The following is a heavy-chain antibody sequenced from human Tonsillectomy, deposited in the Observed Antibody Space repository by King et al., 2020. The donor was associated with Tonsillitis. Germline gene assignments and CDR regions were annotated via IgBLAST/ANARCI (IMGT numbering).Heavy chain of an antibody. Sequence: VQLVESGGDLVQPGGSLRISCAASGFTFGTYAMTWVRQAPGKGLEWVSAISGSGSSTYYADSVKGRFTISRDNSKNTVYLQVNSLRAEDTAVYFCLSNIWGYYFDNRGHYQPGNYWFFDLWGRGTLVTVSS. J-gene: IGHJ2*01. D-gene: IGHD3-22*01. CDR1: GFTFGTYA. CDR3: LSNIWGYYFDNRGHYQPGNYWFFDL. V-gene: IGHV3-23*04. CDR2: ISGSGSST.